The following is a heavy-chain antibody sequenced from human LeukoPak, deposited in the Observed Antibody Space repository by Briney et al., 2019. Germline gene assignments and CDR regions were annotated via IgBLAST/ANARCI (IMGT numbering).Heavy chain of an antibody. CDR2: IYYSGST. V-gene: IGHV4-59*01. CDR3: ASTAPDWEILAYYFDY. J-gene: IGHJ4*02. Sequence: SETLSLTCTVSGGSISSYYWSWIRQPPGKGLEWIGYIYYSGSTDYNPSLKSRVTISVDTSKNQFSLKLSSVTAADTAVYYCASTAPDWEILAYYFDYWGQGTLVTVSS. D-gene: IGHD3-10*01. CDR1: GGSISSYY.